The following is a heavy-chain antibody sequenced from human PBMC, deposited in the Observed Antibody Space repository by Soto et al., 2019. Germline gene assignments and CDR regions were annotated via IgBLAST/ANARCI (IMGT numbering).Heavy chain of an antibody. D-gene: IGHD1-7*01. J-gene: IGHJ6*02. Sequence: VQLVESGGGLVKPGGSLRLSCAASGFTFREAWMSWVRQAPGKGLEWVGRIKSKSDGETTDYAAPVKGRFTISRDDSEKTLHLQMNSLKAEDSAIYYCVTAGPELYYYYYGMDVWGQGTTVTVSS. CDR2: IKSKSDGETT. CDR1: GFTFREAW. V-gene: IGHV3-15*01. CDR3: VTAGPELYYYYYGMDV.